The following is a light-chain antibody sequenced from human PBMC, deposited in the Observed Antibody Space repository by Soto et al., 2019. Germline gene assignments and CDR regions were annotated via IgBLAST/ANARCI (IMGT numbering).Light chain of an antibody. CDR2: SNN. CDR3: AAWDDSLSGRV. J-gene: IGLJ3*02. Sequence: QSVLTQPPSASGTPGQRVTISCSGSSSNIGSNYVYWYQQLPRTAPKLLIYSNNQRPSGVPDRFSGSKSGTSASLAISGLRSEDEADYYCAAWDDSLSGRVFGGGTKVTVL. CDR1: SSNIGSNY. V-gene: IGLV1-47*02.